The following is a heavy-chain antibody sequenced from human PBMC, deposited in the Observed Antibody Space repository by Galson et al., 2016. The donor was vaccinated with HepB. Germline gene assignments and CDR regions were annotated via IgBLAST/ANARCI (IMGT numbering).Heavy chain of an antibody. Sequence: SLRLSCAASGFPFSSYAMSWVRQAPGKGLAWVSTTSGAGTASYAYSVKGRFTISRDNSKNTLDLQMDSLRVEDTALYFCFRVPRYYADYSSGVGDCWGQGTLLTVSS. CDR2: TSGAGTA. J-gene: IGHJ4*02. V-gene: IGHV3-23*01. CDR3: FRVPRYYADYSSGVGDC. CDR1: GFPFSSYA. D-gene: IGHD4-17*01.